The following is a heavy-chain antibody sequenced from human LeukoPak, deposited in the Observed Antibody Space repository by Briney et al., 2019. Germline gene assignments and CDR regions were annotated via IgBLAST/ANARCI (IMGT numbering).Heavy chain of an antibody. J-gene: IGHJ3*02. CDR1: GYNFDNYG. Sequence: GASVKVSCKSSGYNFDNYGIGWVRQAPGQGLEWMGWISPYSGNTNYGQKLQGRVTMTTDTSTNTAYMELRRLSLDDTAIYYCARGEIPLDAFDIWGQGTMVTVSS. CDR3: ARGEIPLDAFDI. CDR2: ISPYSGNT. V-gene: IGHV1-18*01. D-gene: IGHD1-26*01.